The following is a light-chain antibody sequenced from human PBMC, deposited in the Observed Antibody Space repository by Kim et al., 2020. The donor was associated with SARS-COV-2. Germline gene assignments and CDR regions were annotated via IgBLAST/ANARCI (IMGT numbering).Light chain of an antibody. CDR1: SSDVGGYNF. CDR2: NVN. CDR3: GSYTKSSTRV. Sequence: GQSITISCTGTSSDVGGYNFVSWYQQHPGKAPKLMIYNVNYRPSGVSNRFSGSKSGNTASLTISGLQAEDEADYYCGSYTKSSTRVFGTGTKVTVL. J-gene: IGLJ1*01. V-gene: IGLV2-14*03.